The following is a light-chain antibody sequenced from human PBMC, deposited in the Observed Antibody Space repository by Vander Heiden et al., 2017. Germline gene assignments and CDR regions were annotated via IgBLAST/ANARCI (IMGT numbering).Light chain of an antibody. CDR1: QGISSY. J-gene: IGKJ2*01. V-gene: IGKV3-11*01. CDR3: QQHSSCPRT. CDR2: DAS. Sequence: EIVLTQSPATLSLSPGERATLPCRASQGISSYFAWYQQKPGKVPRLLIYDASNRTTGVPARFSGSGSGTDFTLTISSLQPEDVAAYYCQQHSSCPRTFGQGTKVEIK.